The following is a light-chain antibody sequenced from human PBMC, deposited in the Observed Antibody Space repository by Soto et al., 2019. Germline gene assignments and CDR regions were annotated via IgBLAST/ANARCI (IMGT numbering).Light chain of an antibody. Sequence: QSVLTQPASVSGSPGQSITISCTGTSSDVGGYNYVSWYQLHPGKAPKLMIYDVSNRPSGVSNRFSGSKSGNTASLTISGLQAEDEADYYCSSYTSSSTLPGVFGTGTKVTVL. V-gene: IGLV2-14*01. CDR1: SSDVGGYNY. CDR3: SSYTSSSTLPGV. J-gene: IGLJ1*01. CDR2: DVS.